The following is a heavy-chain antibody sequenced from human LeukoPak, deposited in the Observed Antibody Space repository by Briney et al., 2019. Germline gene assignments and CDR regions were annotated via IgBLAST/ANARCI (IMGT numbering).Heavy chain of an antibody. CDR2: MSSIGST. V-gene: IGHV4-4*07. J-gene: IGHJ5*02. CDR1: GDSISGYY. Sequence: PSETLSLTCTVSGDSISGYYWSWIRQPAGEGLEWIGRMSSIGSTNYNPSLKSRVTMSLDTSKSQVSLQLSAVTAADTAVYYCARVSGNNWFDPWGQGTLVTVSS. CDR3: ARVSGNNWFDP. D-gene: IGHD3-10*01.